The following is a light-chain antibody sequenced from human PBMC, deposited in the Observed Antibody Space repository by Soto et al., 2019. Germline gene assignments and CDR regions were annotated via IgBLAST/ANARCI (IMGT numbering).Light chain of an antibody. CDR1: QNINTW. J-gene: IGKJ1*01. V-gene: IGKV1-5*03. CDR3: QQYNTFWT. Sequence: DFQMTQSPSTLTASVGDRVTITCRASQNINTWLAWYQQKPGKAPKLLIYKASSLESGVPSRFSGRGSGTEFTLTSSSLQPDDFATYFCQQYNTFWTFGQGTKVEIK. CDR2: KAS.